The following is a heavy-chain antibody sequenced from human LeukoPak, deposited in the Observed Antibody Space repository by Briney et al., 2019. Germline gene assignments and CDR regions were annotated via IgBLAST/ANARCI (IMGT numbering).Heavy chain of an antibody. CDR1: GGSISSYY. CDR2: IHTSGST. Sequence: PSQTLSLTCTVSGGSISSYYWNWIRQPAGKGLEWLGRIHTSGSTNYNPSLKSRVTMSVDTSKNQFSLKLSSVTAADTAVYYCARGKVVAGTPGQNSWDYWGQGTLVTVSS. J-gene: IGHJ4*02. V-gene: IGHV4-4*07. CDR3: ARGKVVAGTPGQNSWDY. D-gene: IGHD6-19*01.